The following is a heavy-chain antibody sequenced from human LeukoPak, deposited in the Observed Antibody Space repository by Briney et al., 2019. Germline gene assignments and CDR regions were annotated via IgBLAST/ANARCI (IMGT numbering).Heavy chain of an antibody. CDR1: GGSVSSGTYY. D-gene: IGHD3-22*01. V-gene: IGHV4-61*01. J-gene: IGHJ6*03. CDR3: ARDEDNSGRYYYYMDV. Sequence: PSETPSLTCTVSGGSVSSGTYYWNWIRQPPGKGLEWIGYIYYSGSTNYNPSLKSRATISVDRSKNQFSLKLSYVTAADTAVYYCARDEDNSGRYYYYMDVWGKGTTVTVSS. CDR2: IYYSGST.